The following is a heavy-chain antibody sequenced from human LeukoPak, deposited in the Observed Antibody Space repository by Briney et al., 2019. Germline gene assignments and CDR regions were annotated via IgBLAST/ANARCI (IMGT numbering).Heavy chain of an antibody. CDR1: GFNFRTYW. CDR2: IDPAGSDT. D-gene: IGHD2-8*01. CDR3: GTFVYEAAVRP. J-gene: IGHJ5*02. Sequence: GGSLRLSCVASGFNFRTYWMTWVRQAPGEGLEWVANIDPAGSDTYYVDTVKGRFTISRDNAKNFLYLQMNSLRAEDTAVYYWGTFVYEAAVRPSGQGTLVTVSS. V-gene: IGHV3-7*01.